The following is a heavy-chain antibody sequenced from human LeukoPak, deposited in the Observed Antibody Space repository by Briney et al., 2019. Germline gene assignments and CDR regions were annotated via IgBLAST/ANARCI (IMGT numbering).Heavy chain of an antibody. CDR3: ARDRVGATTNFDY. J-gene: IGHJ4*02. Sequence: PSGTQSLTCAVSGASISSSYWWSWVRQTPGKGLEWIGEIYHSGGTNYNPSLNSRVTLSLDKSENQFSLKLTSVTAADTAVYYCARDRVGATTNFDYWGQGTLVTVSS. CDR1: GASISSSYW. CDR2: IYHSGGT. V-gene: IGHV4-4*02. D-gene: IGHD1-26*01.